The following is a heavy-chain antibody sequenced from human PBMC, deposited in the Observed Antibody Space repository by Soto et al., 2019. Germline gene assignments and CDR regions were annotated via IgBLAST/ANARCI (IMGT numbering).Heavy chain of an antibody. CDR2: ISAYNGNT. CDR1: GYTFTSYG. CDR3: ARAEYYYDSSGYSRSAFDI. V-gene: IGHV1-18*01. D-gene: IGHD3-22*01. J-gene: IGHJ3*02. Sequence: GASVKVSCKASGYTFTSYGISWVRQAPGQGLEWMGWISAYNGNTNYAQKLQGRVTMTTDTSTSTAYMELRSLRSDDTAVYYCARAEYYYDSSGYSRSAFDIWGQGTMVTVSS.